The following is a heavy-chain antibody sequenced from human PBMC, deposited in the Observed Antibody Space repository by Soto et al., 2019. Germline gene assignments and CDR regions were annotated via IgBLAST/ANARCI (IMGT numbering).Heavy chain of an antibody. CDR3: ARVEGMDGYNYYYFDY. V-gene: IGHV4-59*01. J-gene: IGHJ4*02. D-gene: IGHD5-12*01. CDR1: VVSISSYY. Sequence: TLSLTCTVSVVSISSYYVSWIRQPPGKGLDWIWYIYYSGSTNYNPSLKSRVTISVDTSKNQFSLKLSSVTAADTAVYYCARVEGMDGYNYYYFDYWGQGTLVNVSS. CDR2: IYYSGST.